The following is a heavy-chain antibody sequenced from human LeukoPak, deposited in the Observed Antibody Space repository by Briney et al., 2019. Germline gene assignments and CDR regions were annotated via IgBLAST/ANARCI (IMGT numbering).Heavy chain of an antibody. J-gene: IGHJ4*02. CDR3: ARGDYQYFDY. D-gene: IGHD4-17*01. Sequence: SETLSLTCTVSVGSISSYYWSLIRQPPGKGLEWIGYIYYSGSTNYNPSLKSRVTISVDTSKNQFSLKLSSVTAADTAVYYCARGDYQYFDYWGQGTLVTVSS. CDR1: VGSISSYY. CDR2: IYYSGST. V-gene: IGHV4-59*01.